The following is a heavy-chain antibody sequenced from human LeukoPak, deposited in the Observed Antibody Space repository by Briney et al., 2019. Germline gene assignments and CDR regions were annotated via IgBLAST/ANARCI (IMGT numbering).Heavy chain of an antibody. D-gene: IGHD3-10*01. J-gene: IGHJ4*02. CDR3: ARDALSFGGY. CDR1: GGSIRSYY. Sequence: SEALSLTCTVSGGSIRSYYWSWIRQPPGKGLEWIGYIYYSGSINYNPSLKSRVTTSVDTSKNQFSLKLSSVTAADTAVYYCARDALSFGGYWGQGTLVTVSS. V-gene: IGHV4-59*01. CDR2: IYYSGSI.